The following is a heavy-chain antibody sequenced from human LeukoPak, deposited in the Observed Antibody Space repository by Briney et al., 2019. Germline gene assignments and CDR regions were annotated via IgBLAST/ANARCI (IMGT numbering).Heavy chain of an antibody. V-gene: IGHV3-30-3*01. Sequence: GRSLRLSCAASGFTFSSYAMHWVRQAPGKGLEWVAVISYDGSNKYYADSVKGRFTISRDNSKNTLYLQMNSLRAEDTAVYYCARDHPQAAGTRWFGPWGQGTLVTVSS. CDR1: GFTFSSYA. CDR2: ISYDGSNK. CDR3: ARDHPQAAGTRWFGP. J-gene: IGHJ5*02. D-gene: IGHD6-13*01.